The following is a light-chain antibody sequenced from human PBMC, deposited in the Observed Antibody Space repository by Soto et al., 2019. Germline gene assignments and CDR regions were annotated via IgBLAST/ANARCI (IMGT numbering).Light chain of an antibody. CDR2: DAS. V-gene: IGKV3-15*01. J-gene: IGKJ2*01. CDR1: QSVGGN. CDR3: QQYNNWPLYT. Sequence: EIGMTQSPATLSVSPGERATLSCRASQSVGGNLAWYQQRPGRAPRLLIYDASTRATDIPARFSGSGSGTEFTLTISSLQSEDVALYYCQQYNNWPLYTLGQGPKLEI.